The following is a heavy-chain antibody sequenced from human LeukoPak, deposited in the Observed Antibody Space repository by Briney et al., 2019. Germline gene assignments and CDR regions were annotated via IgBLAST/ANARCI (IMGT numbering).Heavy chain of an antibody. V-gene: IGHV3-66*01. Sequence: GGSLRLSCAASGFTVSSNYMSWVRQAPGKGLEWVSIIYGADSTYYADSVKGRFTISRDNSKNTLYLQMNSLRDEDTAVYYCARVLMVGIAVARRAFDYWGQGTLVTVSS. CDR3: ARVLMVGIAVARRAFDY. CDR1: GFTVSSNY. D-gene: IGHD6-19*01. CDR2: IYGADST. J-gene: IGHJ4*02.